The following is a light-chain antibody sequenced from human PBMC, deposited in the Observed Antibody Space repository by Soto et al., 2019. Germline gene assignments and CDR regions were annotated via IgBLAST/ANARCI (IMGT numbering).Light chain of an antibody. V-gene: IGKV3-20*01. CDR2: GAS. Sequence: EIVLTQSPGTLSLSPGERATLSCRASQSVSSSYLAWYQQRPGQAPRLLIYGASNRATAIPDRFRGSGSGTDFTLTITRLEPEDFAVYDCQHYGSSPPFTFGPGTKVDIK. J-gene: IGKJ3*01. CDR3: QHYGSSPPFT. CDR1: QSVSSSY.